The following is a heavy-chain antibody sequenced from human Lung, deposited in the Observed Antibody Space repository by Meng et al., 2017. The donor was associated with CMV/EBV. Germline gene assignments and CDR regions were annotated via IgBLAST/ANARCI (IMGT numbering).Heavy chain of an antibody. CDR1: GFTFADYA. J-gene: IGHJ3*02. D-gene: IGHD1-1*01. CDR2: IRWDSGSI. CDR3: AKGDRRPSLGRSGRKGGHI. V-gene: IGHV3-9*01. Sequence: SLKISCAASGFTFADYAMHWVRQAPGKGLEWVSSIRWDSGSIDYADSVKGRLTISRDNAKKSLYLQMNSLGTEDTALYYCAKGDRRPSLGRSGRKGGHIWGQXTMVTVSS.